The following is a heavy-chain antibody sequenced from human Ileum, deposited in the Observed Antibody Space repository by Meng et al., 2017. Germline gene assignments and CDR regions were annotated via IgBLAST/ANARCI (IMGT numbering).Heavy chain of an antibody. CDR2: MNLGGSP. J-gene: IGHJ4*02. Sequence: QVQRQESGPGLVEPSGTLSPTCSVSGRSIRSSDWWSWVRQPPGKGLEWIAEMNLGGSPNYNPSLKSRVTMSVDKSNDHLSLQLTSVAAADTAVYYCAHIFDSWGQGTLVTVPS. CDR3: AHIFDS. CDR1: GRSIRSSDW. V-gene: IGHV4-4*02.